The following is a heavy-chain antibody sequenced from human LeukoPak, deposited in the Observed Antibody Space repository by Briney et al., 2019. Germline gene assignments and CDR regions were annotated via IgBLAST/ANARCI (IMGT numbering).Heavy chain of an antibody. Sequence: SETLSLTCTVSGGSISSGGYYWSWIRQPPGKGLEWIGYIYHSGSTYYNPSLKSRVTISVDRSKNQFSLKLSSVTAADTAVYYCLGVKEGGSYMYYFDYWGQGTLVTVSS. CDR3: LGVKEGGSYMYYFDY. CDR1: GGSISSGGYY. V-gene: IGHV4-30-2*01. J-gene: IGHJ4*02. D-gene: IGHD1-26*01. CDR2: IYHSGST.